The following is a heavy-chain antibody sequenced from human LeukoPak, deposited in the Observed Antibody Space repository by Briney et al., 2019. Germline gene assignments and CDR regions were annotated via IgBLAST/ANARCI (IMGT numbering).Heavy chain of an antibody. CDR3: ASVGGSGSYNRYYYYMDV. J-gene: IGHJ6*03. Sequence: ASVKVSCKASGYTFTSYGISWVRQAPGQGLEWMGWISAYNGNTNYAQKLQGRVTMTTDTSTSTAYMELRRLRSDDTAVYYCASVGGSGSYNRYYYYMDVWGKGTTVTISS. D-gene: IGHD3-10*01. CDR2: ISAYNGNT. V-gene: IGHV1-18*01. CDR1: GYTFTSYG.